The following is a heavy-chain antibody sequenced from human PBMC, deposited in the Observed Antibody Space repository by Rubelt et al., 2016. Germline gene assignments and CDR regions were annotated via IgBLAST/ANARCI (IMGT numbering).Heavy chain of an antibody. J-gene: IGHJ4*02. CDR2: INHSGST. D-gene: IGHD6-13*01. Sequence: GKGLEWIGEINHSGSTNYNPSLKSRVTISVDTSKNQFSLKLSSVTAADTAVYYCARVGYSSSWYVPYWGQGTLVTVSS. CDR3: ARVGYSSSWYVPY. V-gene: IGHV4-34*01.